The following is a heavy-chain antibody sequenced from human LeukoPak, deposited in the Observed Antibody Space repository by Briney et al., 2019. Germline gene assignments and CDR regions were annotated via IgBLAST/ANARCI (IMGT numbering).Heavy chain of an antibody. V-gene: IGHV3-23*01. CDR3: ANSINSETEVLPIDY. D-gene: IGHD5-24*01. CDR1: GFTFSSFA. J-gene: IGHJ4*02. CDR2: ISGRGGST. Sequence: GGSLRLSCPASGFTFSSFAMSWVRQAPGKGLEWVSTISGRGGSTYYADSVKGRFTISRDNSKNTLYLQMNSLRAEDTAVYYCANSINSETEVLPIDYWGQGTLVTVSS.